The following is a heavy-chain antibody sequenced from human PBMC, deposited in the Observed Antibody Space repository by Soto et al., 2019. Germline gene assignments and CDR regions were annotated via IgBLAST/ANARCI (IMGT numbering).Heavy chain of an antibody. J-gene: IGHJ4*02. CDR1: GGSFSGYY. CDR2: INHSGST. Sequence: QVQLQQWGAGLLKPSETLSLTCAVYGGSFSGYYCCWIRQPPGQGLEWIGEINHSGSTNYNPSLKRRVTISVDTCKHQFALTRSSGTAADTAVYYCARSPPGIAAAGSGLYDYWGQGTLVTVSS. D-gene: IGHD6-13*01. V-gene: IGHV4-34*01. CDR3: ARSPPGIAAAGSGLYDY.